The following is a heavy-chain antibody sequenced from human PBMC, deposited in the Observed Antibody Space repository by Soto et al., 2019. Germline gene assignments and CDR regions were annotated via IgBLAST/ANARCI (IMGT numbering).Heavy chain of an antibody. Sequence: PGGSLRLSCAASGFTFNIYWMHWVRQAPGKGLVWVSRINSDASSTNYADSVKGRFTISRDNAKNSLYLQMNSLRDEDTAVYYCARTSGRFDYWGQGTLVTVSS. CDR2: INSDASST. CDR1: GFTFNIYW. J-gene: IGHJ4*02. D-gene: IGHD1-1*01. CDR3: ARTSGRFDY. V-gene: IGHV3-74*01.